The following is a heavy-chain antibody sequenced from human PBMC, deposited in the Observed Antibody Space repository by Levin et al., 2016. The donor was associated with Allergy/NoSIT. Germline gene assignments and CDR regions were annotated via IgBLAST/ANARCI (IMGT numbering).Heavy chain of an antibody. Sequence: WIRQPPGKGLEWVGRTRNKANSYTTEYAASVKGRFTISRDDSKNSLYLQMNGLKTEDTAVYYCARGRYYASGTYYPFDYWGQGTLVTVSS. CDR3: ARGRYYASGTYYPFDY. J-gene: IGHJ4*02. D-gene: IGHD3-10*01. CDR2: TRNKANSYTT. V-gene: IGHV3-72*01.